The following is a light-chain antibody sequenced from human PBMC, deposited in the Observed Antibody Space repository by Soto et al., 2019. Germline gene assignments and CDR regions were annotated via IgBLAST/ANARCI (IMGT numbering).Light chain of an antibody. Sequence: DIQLTQSPSFLSASVGDRVTITCRASQGISSYLAWYQQKPGKAPKLLICAASTLQGGVPSRFSGSASGTEFTLTISSLQPEDFATYYCQQLKSYPITFGLGTRLETK. CDR1: QGISSY. V-gene: IGKV1-9*01. CDR2: AAS. CDR3: QQLKSYPIT. J-gene: IGKJ5*01.